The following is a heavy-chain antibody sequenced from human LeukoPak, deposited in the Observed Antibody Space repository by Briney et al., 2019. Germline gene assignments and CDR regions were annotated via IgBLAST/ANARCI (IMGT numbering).Heavy chain of an antibody. J-gene: IGHJ4*02. CDR2: FDPEDGET. Sequence: ASVKVSCKVSGYTLTELSMHWVRQAPGKGLEWMGGFDPEDGETIYAQKFQGRVTMTEDTSTDTAYMELSSMRSEDTAVYYCATKPDVGYFDWFHYWGQGTLVTVSS. V-gene: IGHV1-24*01. D-gene: IGHD3-9*01. CDR3: ATKPDVGYFDWFHY. CDR1: GYTLTELS.